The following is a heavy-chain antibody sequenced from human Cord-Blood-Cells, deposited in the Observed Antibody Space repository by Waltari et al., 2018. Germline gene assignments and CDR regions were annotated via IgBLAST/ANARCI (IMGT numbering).Heavy chain of an antibody. CDR1: GYTFTGSD. V-gene: IGHV1-8*03. CDR3: ARADAFDI. CDR2: MDPNSGNT. J-gene: IGHJ3*02. Sequence: QVQLVQSGAEVKKPGASVKVSVKASGYTFTGSDNNWVRQANGQGLEWMGWMDPNSGNTGYEQQFQGRVTITRNTYISTAYMELSSLRSEDTAVYYCARADAFDIWGQGTMVTVSS.